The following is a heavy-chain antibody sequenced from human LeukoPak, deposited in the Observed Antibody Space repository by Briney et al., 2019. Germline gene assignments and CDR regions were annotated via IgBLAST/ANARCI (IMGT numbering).Heavy chain of an antibody. Sequence: SETLSLTCAVYGGSFSGYYWSWIRQPPGKGLEWIGEINHSGSTNYNPSLKSRVTISVDTSKNQFSLKLSPVTAADTAVYYCARDRRYYDFWSGPPGWFDPWGQGTLVTVSS. V-gene: IGHV4-34*01. CDR2: INHSGST. CDR3: ARDRRYYDFWSGPPGWFDP. D-gene: IGHD3-3*01. J-gene: IGHJ5*02. CDR1: GGSFSGYY.